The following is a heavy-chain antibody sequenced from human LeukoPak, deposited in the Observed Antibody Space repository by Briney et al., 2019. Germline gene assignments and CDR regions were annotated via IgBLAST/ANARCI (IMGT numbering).Heavy chain of an antibody. CDR1: GGSISSSGYY. D-gene: IGHD3-10*01. CDR3: ARENHYYGSGSYLQWFDP. V-gene: IGHV4-39*07. Sequence: SETLSLTCTVSGGSISSSGYYWGWIRQPPGKGLEWIGSIYYSGSTYYNPSLKSRVTISVDTSKNQFSLKLSSVTAADTAVYYCARENHYYGSGSYLQWFDPWGQGTLVTVSS. J-gene: IGHJ5*02. CDR2: IYYSGST.